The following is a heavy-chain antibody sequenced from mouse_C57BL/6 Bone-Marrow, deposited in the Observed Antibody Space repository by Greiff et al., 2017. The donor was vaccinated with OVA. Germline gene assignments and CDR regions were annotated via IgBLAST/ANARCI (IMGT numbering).Heavy chain of an antibody. CDR2: IDPSDSYT. J-gene: IGHJ3*01. D-gene: IGHD2-3*01. CDR1: GYTFTSYW. V-gene: IGHV1-69*01. Sequence: VQLQQPGAELVMPGASVKLSCKASGYTFTSYWMHWVKQRPGQGLEWIGEIDPSDSYTNYNQKFKGKSTLTVDKSSSTAYMQLSRLTSEDSAVYYCARAYDGYYGFAYWGQGTLVTVSA. CDR3: ARAYDGYYGFAY.